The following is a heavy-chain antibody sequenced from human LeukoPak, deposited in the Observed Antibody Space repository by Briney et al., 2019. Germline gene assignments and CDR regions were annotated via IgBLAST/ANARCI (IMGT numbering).Heavy chain of an antibody. CDR1: GFTFSSYG. CDR3: AKVFGERHDY. J-gene: IGHJ4*02. Sequence: QPGGTLRLSCAASGFTFSSYGMSWVRQAPGKGLEWVALISYDGSNKYYADSVKGRFTISRDNSKNTLYLQMNSLRAEDTAVYYCAKVFGERHDYWGQGTLVTVSS. V-gene: IGHV3-30*18. CDR2: ISYDGSNK. D-gene: IGHD3-10*01.